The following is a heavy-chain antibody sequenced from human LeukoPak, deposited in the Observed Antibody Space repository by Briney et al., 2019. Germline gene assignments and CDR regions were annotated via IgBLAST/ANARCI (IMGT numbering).Heavy chain of an antibody. CDR1: GGSISSGGYS. D-gene: IGHD2-2*01. J-gene: IGHJ4*02. V-gene: IGHV4-30-4*07. CDR2: IYYSGST. Sequence: SETLSLTCVVSGGSISSGGYSWSWIRQPPGKGLEWIGYIYYSGSTYYNPSLKSRVTISVDTSKNQFSLKLSSVTAADTAVYYCARGNYATYYFDYWGQGTLVTVSS. CDR3: ARGNYATYYFDY.